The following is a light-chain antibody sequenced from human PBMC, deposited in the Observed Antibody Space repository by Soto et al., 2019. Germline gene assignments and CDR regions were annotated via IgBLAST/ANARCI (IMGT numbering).Light chain of an antibody. J-gene: IGLJ1*01. Sequence: QSVLTQPASVSGSPGQSITISCTGTSSDIDTYNYVSWYQQHPGKAPKLIIYEVTNRPSGVSNRFSGSKSGDTASLTISGIRAEDEADYYCSSYTSSTDYVFGTGTKVTVL. CDR3: SSYTSSTDYV. V-gene: IGLV2-14*01. CDR2: EVT. CDR1: SSDIDTYNY.